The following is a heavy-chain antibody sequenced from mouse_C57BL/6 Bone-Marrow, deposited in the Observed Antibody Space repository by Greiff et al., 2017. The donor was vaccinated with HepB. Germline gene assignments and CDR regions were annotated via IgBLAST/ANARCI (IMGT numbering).Heavy chain of an antibody. CDR1: GFTFSDYY. D-gene: IGHD1-1*01. CDR3: ARGGITTVVATDAMDY. V-gene: IGHV5-12*01. J-gene: IGHJ4*01. CDR2: ISNGGGST. Sequence: EVQWVESGGGLVQPGGSLKLSCAASGFTFSDYYMYWVRQTPEKRLEWVAYISNGGGSTYYPDTVKGRFTISRDNAKNTLYLQMSRLKSEDTAMYYCARGGITTVVATDAMDYWGQGTSVTVSS.